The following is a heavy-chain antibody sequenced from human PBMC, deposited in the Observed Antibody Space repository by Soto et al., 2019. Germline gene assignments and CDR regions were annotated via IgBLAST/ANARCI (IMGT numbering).Heavy chain of an antibody. J-gene: IGHJ4*02. V-gene: IGHV3-30*03. CDR1: GFTFSHYG. CDR3: ARYSGKYQGPIDY. CDR2: ISYDGSNK. Sequence: QVQLVESGGGVVQPGRSLRLSCAASGFTFSHYGIHWVRQAPGKGLEWLAVISYDGSNKHYADSVKGRFTVSRDNSKNTLYLRMNSLRAEDRAVYFCARYSGKYQGPIDYWGQGTLVPVSS. D-gene: IGHD1-26*01.